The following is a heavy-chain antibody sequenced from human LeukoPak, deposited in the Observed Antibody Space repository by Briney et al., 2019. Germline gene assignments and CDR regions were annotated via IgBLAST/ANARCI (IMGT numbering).Heavy chain of an antibody. CDR1: GDSISSDY. CDR2: IYTTGST. CDR3: ASASGY. D-gene: IGHD6-19*01. Sequence: SEALSLTCSVSGDSISSDYWSWIRQLAGKGLEWIGRIYTTGSTNYNPSLKSRVTMSVDMSKNQFSLKLSSVTAADTAVYYCASASGYWGQGTLVTVSS. V-gene: IGHV4-4*07. J-gene: IGHJ4*02.